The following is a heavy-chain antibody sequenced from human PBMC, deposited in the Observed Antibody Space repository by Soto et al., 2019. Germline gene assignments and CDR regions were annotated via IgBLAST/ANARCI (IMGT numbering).Heavy chain of an antibody. CDR1: GFTFSSYG. Sequence: QVQLVESGGGVVQPGRSLRLSCAASGFTFSSYGMHWVRQAPGKGLEWVAVIWYDGSNKYYADSVKGRFTISRDNSKNTLYLQMNSLRAEDTAVYYCARDGGSYSFDPWGQGTLVTVSS. V-gene: IGHV3-33*01. CDR3: ARDGGSYSFDP. J-gene: IGHJ5*02. CDR2: IWYDGSNK.